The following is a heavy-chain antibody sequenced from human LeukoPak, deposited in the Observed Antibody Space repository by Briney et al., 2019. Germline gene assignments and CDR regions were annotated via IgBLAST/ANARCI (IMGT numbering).Heavy chain of an antibody. J-gene: IGHJ3*02. CDR2: ITSSSTYM. Sequence: GGSLRLSCAASGFTFSTGRMMWLRQAPGKGLEWVLSITSSSTYMYYADSVRGRFTISRDNAKSSLYLQMNSLRAEDTAVYYCARASGGGLLDAFDIWGQGTLVTVSS. V-gene: IGHV3-21*01. D-gene: IGHD1-26*01. CDR1: GFTFSTGR. CDR3: ARASGGGLLDAFDI.